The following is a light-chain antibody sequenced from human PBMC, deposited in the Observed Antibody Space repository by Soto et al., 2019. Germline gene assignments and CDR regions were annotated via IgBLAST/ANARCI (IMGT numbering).Light chain of an antibody. V-gene: IGLV2-23*01. CDR1: SSDVGSYNL. J-gene: IGLJ3*02. CDR3: CSYAGSSTWV. CDR2: EGS. Sequence: QSALTQPASVSGSPGQSITISCTGTSSDVGSYNLVSWYQQHPGKAPKLMIYEGSKRPSGVSNRFSGSKSGITASLTISGLQAEDEADYYCCSYAGSSTWVFGGGTKPTVL.